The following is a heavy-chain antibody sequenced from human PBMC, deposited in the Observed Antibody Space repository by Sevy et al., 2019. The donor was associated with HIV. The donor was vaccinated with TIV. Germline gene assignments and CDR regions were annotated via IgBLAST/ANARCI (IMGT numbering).Heavy chain of an antibody. CDR1: GFTFSNYR. D-gene: IGHD3-16*01. V-gene: IGHV3-7*01. Sequence: GGYLRLSCAVSGFTFSNYRMSWVRQAPGKGLEWVANIQQDGSKKYYLDSVKGRFTISRDNVKNSLFLQMNSVRAEDTAIYYCARPTNANDYASFDYWGQGTLVTVSS. J-gene: IGHJ4*02. CDR3: ARPTNANDYASFDY. CDR2: IQQDGSKK.